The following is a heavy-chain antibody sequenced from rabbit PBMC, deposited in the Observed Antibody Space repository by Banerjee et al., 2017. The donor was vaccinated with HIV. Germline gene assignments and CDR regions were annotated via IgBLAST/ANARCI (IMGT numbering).Heavy chain of an antibody. D-gene: IGHD6-1*01. CDR3: ATNRGTGYIYAYGMDL. CDR1: GFTISSSYY. J-gene: IGHJ6*01. Sequence: QSLEESGGDLVKPGASLTLTCTASGFTISSSYYMCWVRQAPGKGLEWIGCIYGGSSGRTYYASWAKGRFTISKTSSTTVTLQMTSLTAADTATYFCATNRGTGYIYAYGMDLWGPGTLVTVS. V-gene: IGHV1S40*01. CDR2: IYGGSSGRT.